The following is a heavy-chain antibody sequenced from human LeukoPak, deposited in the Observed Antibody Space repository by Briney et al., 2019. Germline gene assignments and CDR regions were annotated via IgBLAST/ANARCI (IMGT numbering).Heavy chain of an antibody. CDR2: ISSSSSYI. CDR3: ARDKYYDSSGYPNWFDP. V-gene: IGHV3-21*01. CDR1: GFSFSSYS. D-gene: IGHD3-22*01. Sequence: GGSLRLSCAASGFSFSSYSMNWVRQAPGKGLEWVSSISSSSSYIYYADSVKGRFTISRDNAKNSLYLQMNSLRAEDTAVYYCARDKYYDSSGYPNWFDPWGQGTLVTVSS. J-gene: IGHJ5*02.